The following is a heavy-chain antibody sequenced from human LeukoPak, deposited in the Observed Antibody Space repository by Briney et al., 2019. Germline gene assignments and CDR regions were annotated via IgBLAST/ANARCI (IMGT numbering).Heavy chain of an antibody. CDR1: GGSISSSSYY. D-gene: IGHD3-22*01. V-gene: IGHV4-39*07. Sequence: PSETLSLTCTVSGGSISSSSYYWGWIRQPPGKGLEWIGTIYYSGSTNDNPSLKSRVTISVDTSKNQFSLKLRSVTAADTAVYYCARARNYYDNSGYYYEGDAFDIWGQGTMVTVSS. CDR3: ARARNYYDNSGYYYEGDAFDI. J-gene: IGHJ3*02. CDR2: IYYSGST.